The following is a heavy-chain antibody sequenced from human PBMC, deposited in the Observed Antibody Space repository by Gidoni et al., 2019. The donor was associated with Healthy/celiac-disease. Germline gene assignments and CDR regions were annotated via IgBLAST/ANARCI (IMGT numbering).Heavy chain of an antibody. Sequence: EVQLVESGGGLVQPGGSLRLSCAASGSTFSSYWMHWVRQAPGKGLVWVSRMNSDGSSTSYADSVKGRFTISRDNAKNTLYLQMNSLRAEDTAVYYCARGLLSSWDHNNWFDPWGQGTLVTVSS. J-gene: IGHJ5*02. CDR1: GSTFSSYW. D-gene: IGHD6-13*01. CDR3: ARGLLSSWDHNNWFDP. V-gene: IGHV3-74*01. CDR2: MNSDGSST.